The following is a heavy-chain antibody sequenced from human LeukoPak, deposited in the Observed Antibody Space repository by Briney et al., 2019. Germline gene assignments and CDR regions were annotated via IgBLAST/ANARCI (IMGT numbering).Heavy chain of an antibody. CDR2: TYSDGST. CDR3: ARDVVAVPGSDNWFDP. Sequence: KPSETLSLTCTVSGGSLSGFYWSWIRQSPRLGLEWIGLTYSDGSTMYNPSLTSRVTISVDTSKNQISLRLTSVTAADTAIYYCARDVVAVPGSDNWFDPWGQGTLVSASS. J-gene: IGHJ5*02. CDR1: GGSLSGFY. V-gene: IGHV4-59*01. D-gene: IGHD6-19*01.